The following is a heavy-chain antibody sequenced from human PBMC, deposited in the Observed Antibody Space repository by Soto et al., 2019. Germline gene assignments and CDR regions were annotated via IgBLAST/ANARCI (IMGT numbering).Heavy chain of an antibody. Sequence: QVQLVQSGAEVKKPGSSVKVSCKASGGTFSSYAISWVRQAPGQGLEWMGGIIPIFGTANYAQKFQGRVTITADESTSTAYMELNSLRSEDTAVYYCATSPRPGIAVAGTRPLYYGMDVWGQGTTVTVSS. V-gene: IGHV1-69*01. CDR2: IIPIFGTA. CDR3: ATSPRPGIAVAGTRPLYYGMDV. CDR1: GGTFSSYA. D-gene: IGHD6-19*01. J-gene: IGHJ6*02.